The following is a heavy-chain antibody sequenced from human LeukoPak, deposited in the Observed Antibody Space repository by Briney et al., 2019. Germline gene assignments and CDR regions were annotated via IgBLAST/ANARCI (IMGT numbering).Heavy chain of an antibody. CDR3: ARDGARTRTAPHFDY. CDR1: GYTFTSYY. Sequence: GASVKVSCKASGYTFTSYYMHWVRQAPGQGLEWMGIINPSGGSTSYAQKFQGRVTMTRDMPTSTVYMELSSLRSEDTAVYYCARDGARTRTAPHFDYWGQGTLVTVSS. D-gene: IGHD1-14*01. J-gene: IGHJ4*02. V-gene: IGHV1-46*01. CDR2: INPSGGST.